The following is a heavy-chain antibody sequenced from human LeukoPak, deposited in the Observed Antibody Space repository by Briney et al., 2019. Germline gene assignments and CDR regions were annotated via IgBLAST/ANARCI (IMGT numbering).Heavy chain of an antibody. CDR1: YX. V-gene: IGHV4-59*01. CDR2: IYYSGST. J-gene: IGHJ5*02. CDR3: GXXXXXXXXXXHXXXXP. Sequence: YXXSXIRQPPGXGLXWIGYIYYSGSTNYNPSLKSRVTISVDTSKNXFSLKLSSVTAADTAVYYCGXXXXXXXXXXHXXXXPWGQGXLXTVSS.